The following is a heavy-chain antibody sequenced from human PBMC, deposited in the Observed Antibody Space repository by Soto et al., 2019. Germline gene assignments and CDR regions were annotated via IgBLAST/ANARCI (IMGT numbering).Heavy chain of an antibody. Sequence: SETLSLTCAVSGGYISNYYWSWIRQPPGKGLEWIGYIYYSGSTNYNPSLTSRVTISVDTSKNQFSLKLSSVTAADTAVYYCARHRYSYGVYYFDYWGQGTLVTVSS. CDR2: IYYSGST. J-gene: IGHJ4*02. D-gene: IGHD5-18*01. CDR1: GGYISNYY. V-gene: IGHV4-59*08. CDR3: ARHRYSYGVYYFDY.